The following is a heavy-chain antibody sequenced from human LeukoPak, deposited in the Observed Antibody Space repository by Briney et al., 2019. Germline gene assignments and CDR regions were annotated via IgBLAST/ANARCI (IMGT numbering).Heavy chain of an antibody. CDR3: ARGRGYSGYRVPRWLLPPLDY. V-gene: IGHV4-39*07. CDR1: GGSISSSSYY. CDR2: IYYSGST. Sequence: SETLSLTCTVSGGSISSSSYYWGWIRQPPGKGLEWIGSIYYSGSTYYNPSLKSRVTLSVDTSKNQFSLKLSSVTAADTAVYYCARGRGYSGYRVPRWLLPPLDYWGQGTLVTVSS. J-gene: IGHJ4*02. D-gene: IGHD5-12*01.